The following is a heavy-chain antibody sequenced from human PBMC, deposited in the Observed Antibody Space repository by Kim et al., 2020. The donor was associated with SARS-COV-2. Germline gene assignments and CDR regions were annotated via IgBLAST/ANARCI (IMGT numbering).Heavy chain of an antibody. V-gene: IGHV3-48*04. CDR3: ARDLDRAAADNWFDP. CDR2: ISSSSSTI. J-gene: IGHJ5*02. CDR1: GFTFSSYS. D-gene: IGHD6-13*01. Sequence: GGSLRLSCAASGFTFSSYSMNWVRQAPGKGLEWVSYISSSSSTIYYADSVKGRFTISRDNAKNSLYLQMNSLRAEDTAVYYCARDLDRAAADNWFDPWGQGTLVPVSS.